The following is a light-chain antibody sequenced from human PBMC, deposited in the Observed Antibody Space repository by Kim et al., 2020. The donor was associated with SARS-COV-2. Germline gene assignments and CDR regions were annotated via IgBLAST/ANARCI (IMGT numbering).Light chain of an antibody. CDR2: WAS. J-gene: IGKJ4*01. V-gene: IGKV4-1*01. Sequence: DIVMTQSPDSLAVSLGERATINCKSSQSVLYSSLLYSSDNKNYLAWYQQKPGLPPKLLIYWASTRESGVPDRFSGSGSGTDFTLTISSLQAEDVAVYYCQQYYSTPLTFGGGTKVDIK. CDR1: QSVLYSSLLYSSDNKNY. CDR3: QQYYSTPLT.